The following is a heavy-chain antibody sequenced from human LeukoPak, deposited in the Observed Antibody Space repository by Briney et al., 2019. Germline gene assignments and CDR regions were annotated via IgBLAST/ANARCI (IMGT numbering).Heavy chain of an antibody. CDR3: ARGRGDSSGYYYFDY. J-gene: IGHJ4*02. CDR1: GGSISSYY. V-gene: IGHV4-4*07. CDR2: IYTSGST. D-gene: IGHD3-22*01. Sequence: SETLSLTCTVSGGSISSYYWSWIRQPAGKGLEWIGRIYTSGSTNYNPSLKSRVTISVDTSKNQFSLKLSSVTAADTAVYYCARGRGDSSGYYYFDYWGQGTLVTVSS.